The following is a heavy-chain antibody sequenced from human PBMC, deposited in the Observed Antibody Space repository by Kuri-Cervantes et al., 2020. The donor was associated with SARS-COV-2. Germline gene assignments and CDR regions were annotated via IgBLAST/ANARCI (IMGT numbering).Heavy chain of an antibody. CDR3: ARDSDDDVWSGYSTAEYFQY. J-gene: IGHJ1*01. D-gene: IGHD3-3*01. Sequence: GGSLRLSCEVSGFLFSASAIHWVRQASGKGLEWVGRVRGKANNYATAYAASVKGRFIISRDDSKNMACLQMNSLRAEDTAVHYCARDSDDDVWSGYSTAEYFQYWGQGTLVTVSS. V-gene: IGHV3-73*01. CDR1: GFLFSASA. CDR2: VRGKANNYAT.